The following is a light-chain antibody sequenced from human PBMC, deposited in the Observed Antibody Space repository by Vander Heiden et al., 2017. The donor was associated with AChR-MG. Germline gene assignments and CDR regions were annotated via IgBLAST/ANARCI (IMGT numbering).Light chain of an antibody. V-gene: IGKV1-39*01. CDR1: QSISSY. CDR3: QQSYSTPPWT. J-gene: IGKJ1*01. CDR2: AAS. Sequence: DIQMTQFPSSLSASVGDRVTITCRASQSISSYLNWYQQKPGKAPKLLIYAASSLQSGVPSRFSGSGSGTDFTLTISSLQPEDFATYYCQQSYSTPPWTFGQGIKVEIK.